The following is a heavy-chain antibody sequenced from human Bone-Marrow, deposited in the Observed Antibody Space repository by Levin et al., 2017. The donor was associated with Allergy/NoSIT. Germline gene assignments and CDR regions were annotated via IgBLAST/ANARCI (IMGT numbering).Heavy chain of an antibody. J-gene: IGHJ4*02. CDR2: INRGGSST. CDR1: GFAFSNYW. CDR3: ARDPFAYNFGSGSYLDY. Sequence: HTGGSLRLSCAASGFAFSNYWMHWVRQAPGKGLVWVSRINRGGSSTTYADSVKGRFTISRDNAKNTLYLQMNRLRAEDTAVYYCARDPFAYNFGSGSYLDYWGQGTLVSVSS. V-gene: IGHV3-74*01. D-gene: IGHD3-10*01.